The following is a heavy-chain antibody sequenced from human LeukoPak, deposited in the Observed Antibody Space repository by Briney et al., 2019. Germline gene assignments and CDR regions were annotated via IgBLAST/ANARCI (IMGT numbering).Heavy chain of an antibody. CDR2: IYHSGTS. CDR3: ARDIDYGSNSAFDY. D-gene: IGHD4-23*01. V-gene: IGHV4-38-2*02. Sequence: SETLSLTCAVSRYSISSGYYWVWIRPPPGKGLEWVGTIYHSGTSYYNPSLKSRLTISVDTSKNQFSLKLSSVTAADTAAYYCARDIDYGSNSAFDYWGRGIVVTVSS. J-gene: IGHJ4*02. CDR1: RYSISSGYY.